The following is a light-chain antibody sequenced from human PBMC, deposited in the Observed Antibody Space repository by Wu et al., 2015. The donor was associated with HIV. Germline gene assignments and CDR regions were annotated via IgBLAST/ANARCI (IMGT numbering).Light chain of an antibody. J-gene: IGKJ1*01. CDR2: GTS. V-gene: IGKV3-15*01. Sequence: EIVMTQFPDTLSVSPGERATLSCRASQSVGNNLAWYQQKPGQAPRLLIYGTSTRATDIPARFSGSGFGTEFTLTISGMESEDFSVYYCQQYNNWPPWTFGQGTMVEIK. CDR3: QQYNNWPPWT. CDR1: QSVGNN.